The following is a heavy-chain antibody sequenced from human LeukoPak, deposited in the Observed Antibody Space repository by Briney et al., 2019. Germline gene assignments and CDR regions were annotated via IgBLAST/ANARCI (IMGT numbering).Heavy chain of an antibody. CDR1: GGSIISHY. CDR3: VRRDSNGWNYFDY. V-gene: IGHV4-59*08. CDR2: IYYSGST. D-gene: IGHD6-19*01. Sequence: SETLSLTCTVSGGSIISHYWGWIRQPPGKGLEWIGYIYYSGSTNYNPSLRSRVTISVDTSKNQFSLEVSSVTAADTAVYYCVRRDSNGWNYFDYWGQGTLVTISS. J-gene: IGHJ4*02.